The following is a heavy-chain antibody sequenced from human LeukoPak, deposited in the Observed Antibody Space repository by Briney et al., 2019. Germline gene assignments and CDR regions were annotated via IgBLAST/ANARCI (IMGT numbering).Heavy chain of an antibody. D-gene: IGHD3-3*01. CDR3: AKDGGQTTYYDFWSGGNWFDP. CDR1: GFTFSSYT. J-gene: IGHJ5*02. V-gene: IGHV3-23*01. Sequence: GGSLRLSCAASGFTFSSYTMIWVRQAPGKGLEWVSAISGSGGSTYYADSVKGRFTISRDNSKNTLYLQMNSLRAEDTAVYYCAKDGGQTTYYDFWSGGNWFDPWGQGTLVTVSS. CDR2: ISGSGGST.